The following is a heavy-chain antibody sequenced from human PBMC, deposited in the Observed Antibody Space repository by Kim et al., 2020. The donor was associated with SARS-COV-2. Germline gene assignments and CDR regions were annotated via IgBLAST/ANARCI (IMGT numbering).Heavy chain of an antibody. CDR1: GFTFSSYA. Sequence: GGSLRLSCAASGFTFSSYAMSWVRQAPGKGLEWVSAISGSGGSTYYAASVKGRFTISRDNSKNTLYLQMNSLRAEDTAVYYCAKDPPYDYVWGSLFDPWGQGTLVTVSS. CDR3: AKDPPYDYVWGSLFDP. V-gene: IGHV3-23*01. D-gene: IGHD3-16*01. CDR2: ISGSGGST. J-gene: IGHJ5*02.